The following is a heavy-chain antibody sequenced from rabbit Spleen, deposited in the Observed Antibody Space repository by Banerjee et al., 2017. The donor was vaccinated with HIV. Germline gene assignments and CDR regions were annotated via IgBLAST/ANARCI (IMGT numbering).Heavy chain of an antibody. D-gene: IGHD6-1*01. V-gene: IGHV1S40*01. Sequence: QSLEESGGDLVKPGASRTLTCTASGFSFSSSYWICWVRQAPGKGLEWIACIYAGSSGSTYYASWAKGRFTISKTSSTTVTLQMTSLTAADTATYFCARGEHFSVGFSAFAIYLDLWGPGTLVTVS. CDR2: IYAGSSGST. J-gene: IGHJ6*01. CDR3: ARGEHFSVGFSAFAIYLDL. CDR1: GFSFSSSYW.